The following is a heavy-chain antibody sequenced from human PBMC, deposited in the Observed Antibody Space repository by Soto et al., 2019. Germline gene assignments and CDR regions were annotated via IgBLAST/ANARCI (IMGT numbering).Heavy chain of an antibody. Sequence: ESGGGLVQPGGSLRLSCEASGFTFSSYWMTWVRQAPGKGLEWVANIKQDGSEKYYVDSVNGRFTISRDNAKNSLYLQMNSLRAEDTAVYSCARAGSNYFASGSYLPYSMDVWGKGTTVTVSS. V-gene: IGHV3-7*01. J-gene: IGHJ6*03. CDR1: GFTFSSYW. CDR3: ARAGSNYFASGSYLPYSMDV. CDR2: IKQDGSEK. D-gene: IGHD3-10*01.